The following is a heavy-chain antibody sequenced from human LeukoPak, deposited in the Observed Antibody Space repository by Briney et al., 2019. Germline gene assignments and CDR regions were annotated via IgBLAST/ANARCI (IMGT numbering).Heavy chain of an antibody. Sequence: GASVKVSCKASGYTFTSYDINWVRQATGQGLEWMGWTNPNSGNTGYAQKFQGRVTMTRNTSISTAYMELSSLRSEDTAVYYCARGAPGSYCSGGGCPYFDYWGQGALVTVSS. V-gene: IGHV1-8*01. J-gene: IGHJ4*02. CDR3: ARGAPGSYCSGGGCPYFDY. CDR1: GYTFTSYD. CDR2: TNPNSGNT. D-gene: IGHD2-15*01.